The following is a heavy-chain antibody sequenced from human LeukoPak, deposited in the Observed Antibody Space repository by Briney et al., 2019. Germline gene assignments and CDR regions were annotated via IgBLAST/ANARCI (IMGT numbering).Heavy chain of an antibody. CDR3: ARELLTGYKPRYFDY. J-gene: IGHJ4*02. CDR1: GYSLSSGYS. CDR2: VSHSGAT. Sequence: SETLSLNRGVSGYSLSSGYSWGWTRQPPGKGLDGIGRVSHSGATLYNPSLKGRVTIPLHTYKKDFSLNLTSLTAAHTAVYYCARELLTGYKPRYFDYSGQGTLVTVSS. V-gene: IGHV4-38-2*01. D-gene: IGHD3-9*01.